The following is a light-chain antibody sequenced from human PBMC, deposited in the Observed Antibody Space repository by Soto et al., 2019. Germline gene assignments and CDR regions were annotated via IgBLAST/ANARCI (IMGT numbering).Light chain of an antibody. CDR3: SSYTASSTYV. J-gene: IGLJ1*01. CDR2: DVS. Sequence: QSVLTQPASVSGSPGQSITISCTGTSSDVGGYNYVSWNQHHPGKAPKLMIFDVSNRPSGVSNRFSGSKSGNTASLTISGLQAEDEADYYCSSYTASSTYVFGTGTKGTV. CDR1: SSDVGGYNY. V-gene: IGLV2-14*03.